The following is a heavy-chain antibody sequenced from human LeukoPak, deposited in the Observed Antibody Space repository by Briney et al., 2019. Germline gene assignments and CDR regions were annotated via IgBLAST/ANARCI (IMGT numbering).Heavy chain of an antibody. Sequence: GGSLRLSCAASGFTFSSYWMSWVRQAPGKGLEWVANIKQDGSEKYYVDSVKGRFTISRDNSKNTLYLQMSSLRAEDTAVYYCAKGGAGDLYYFDYWGQGTLVTLPS. J-gene: IGHJ4*02. CDR3: AKGGAGDLYYFDY. V-gene: IGHV3-7*05. CDR1: GFTFSSYW. D-gene: IGHD4-17*01. CDR2: IKQDGSEK.